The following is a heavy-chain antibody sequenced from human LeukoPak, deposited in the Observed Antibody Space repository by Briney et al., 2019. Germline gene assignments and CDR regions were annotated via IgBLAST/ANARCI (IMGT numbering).Heavy chain of an antibody. CDR1: GGSFSGYY. CDR3: AGAGLNCSGGSCYNLDY. Sequence: SETLSLTCAVYGGSFSGYYWSWIRQPPGKGLEWIGEINHSGSTNYNPSLKSRVTISVDTSKNQFSLKLSSVTAADTAVYYCAGAGLNCSGGSCYNLDYWGQGTLVTVSS. D-gene: IGHD2-15*01. V-gene: IGHV4-34*01. CDR2: INHSGST. J-gene: IGHJ4*02.